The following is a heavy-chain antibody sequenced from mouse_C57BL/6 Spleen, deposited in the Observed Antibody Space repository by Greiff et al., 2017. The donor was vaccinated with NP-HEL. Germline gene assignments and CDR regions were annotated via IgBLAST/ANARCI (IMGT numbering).Heavy chain of an antibody. CDR1: GYTFTDYE. CDR2: IDPETGGT. V-gene: IGHV1-15*01. J-gene: IGHJ2*01. D-gene: IGHD1-1*01. Sequence: QVQLQQSGAELVRPGASVTLSCTASGYTFTDYEMHWVKQTPVPGLEWIGAIDPETGGTAYNQKFKGKAILTADKSSSTAYMELRSLTSEDSAVYYCTRGFITTVVDYFDYWGQGTTLTVSS. CDR3: TRGFITTVVDYFDY.